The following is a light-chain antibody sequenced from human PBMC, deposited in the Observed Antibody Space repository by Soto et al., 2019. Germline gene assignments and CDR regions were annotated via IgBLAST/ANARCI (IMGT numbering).Light chain of an antibody. CDR1: QSVSSN. J-gene: IGKJ1*01. Sequence: EIVMTQSPATLSVSPGERATLSCRASQSVSSNLAWYQQKPCQAPRLLIYGASTRATGIPARFSGSGSGTEFTLTISRLQSEDFAVYYCQQYSNWPRTFGQGTKVEIK. V-gene: IGKV3-15*01. CDR3: QQYSNWPRT. CDR2: GAS.